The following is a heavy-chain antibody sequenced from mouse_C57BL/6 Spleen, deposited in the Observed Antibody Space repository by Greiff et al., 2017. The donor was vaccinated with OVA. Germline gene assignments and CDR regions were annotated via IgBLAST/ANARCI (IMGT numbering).Heavy chain of an antibody. Sequence: EVKLVESGGGLVKPGGSLKLSCAASGFTFSSYAMSWVRQTPEKRLEWVATISDGGSYTYYPDNVKGRFTISRNNAKNNLYLQMSHLKSEDTAMYYCARAGDDYDYFDYWGQGTTLTVSS. V-gene: IGHV5-4*03. CDR2: ISDGGSYT. D-gene: IGHD2-4*01. CDR1: GFTFSSYA. CDR3: ARAGDDYDYFDY. J-gene: IGHJ2*01.